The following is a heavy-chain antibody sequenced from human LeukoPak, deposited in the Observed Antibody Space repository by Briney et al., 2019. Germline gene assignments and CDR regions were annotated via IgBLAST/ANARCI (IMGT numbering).Heavy chain of an antibody. J-gene: IGHJ4*02. CDR1: GFTFDDYG. V-gene: IGHV3-7*01. Sequence: GGSLRLSCAASGFTFDDYGMSWVRQAPGKGLEWVANIKQDGSEKYYVDSVKGRFTISRDNAKNSLYLQMNSLRAEDTAVYYCARDQISMVRGVITLFDYWGQGTLVTVSS. D-gene: IGHD3-10*01. CDR2: IKQDGSEK. CDR3: ARDQISMVRGVITLFDY.